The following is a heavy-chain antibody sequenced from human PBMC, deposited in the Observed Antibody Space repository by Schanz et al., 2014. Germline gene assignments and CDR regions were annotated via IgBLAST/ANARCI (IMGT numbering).Heavy chain of an antibody. CDR1: GYTFISYG. CDR2: INPTTGNP. CDR3: ARARYGLDV. J-gene: IGHJ6*02. Sequence: QVQLVQSGAEVKQPGAAVKVSCKTSGYTFISYGISWVRQAPGQGLEWVGWINPTTGNPGYAQGFTGRFVFSFDTSVSTAYLQISGLKAEDTAVYYCARARYGLDVWGQGTTVTVSS. V-gene: IGHV7-4-1*02.